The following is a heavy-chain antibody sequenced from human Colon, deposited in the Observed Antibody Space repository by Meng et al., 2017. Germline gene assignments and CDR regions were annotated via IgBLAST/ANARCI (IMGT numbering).Heavy chain of an antibody. D-gene: IGHD3-22*01. CDR2: IGHSGFT. Sequence: QPQLQESGPGLVRPSEALALTCSVSGGSISTSGYYWGWIRQPPGKGLEWIGSIGHSGFTYYNPSLKSRVTISVDTSKNQFSLKLSSVTAADTAVYYCARASYSDSSGYNDYWGQGTLVTVSS. CDR3: ARASYSDSSGYNDY. J-gene: IGHJ4*02. CDR1: GGSISTSGYY. V-gene: IGHV4-39*07.